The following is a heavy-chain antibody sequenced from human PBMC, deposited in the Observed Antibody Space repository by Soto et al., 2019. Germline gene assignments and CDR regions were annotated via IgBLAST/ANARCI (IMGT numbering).Heavy chain of an antibody. CDR1: GFAFNTYS. Sequence: GGSLRLSCTASGFAFNTYSMNWVRQAPGKGLEWVSSINEDSTYIYYADSLRGRITISRDNAKDSLFLQMNSLRPDDTAVYYCVRDLGRYFRSGYMDLWGDGSTVTVSS. CDR3: VRDLGRYFRSGYMDL. CDR2: INEDSTYI. D-gene: IGHD3-9*01. J-gene: IGHJ6*03. V-gene: IGHV3-21*01.